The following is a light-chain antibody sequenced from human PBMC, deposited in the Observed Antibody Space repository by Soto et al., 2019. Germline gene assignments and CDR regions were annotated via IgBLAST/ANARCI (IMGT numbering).Light chain of an antibody. CDR2: DAS. CDR1: QDIKNY. J-gene: IGKJ1*01. CDR3: QQYGSFSWT. Sequence: DIQMTQSPSSLSASVGDSVTITCQASQDIKNYLNWYQQKSGKAPKLLIYDASDLETGVPSRFSGSGSGTDFTITISRLEPEDFAVYYCQQYGSFSWTFGQGTKVEIK. V-gene: IGKV1-33*01.